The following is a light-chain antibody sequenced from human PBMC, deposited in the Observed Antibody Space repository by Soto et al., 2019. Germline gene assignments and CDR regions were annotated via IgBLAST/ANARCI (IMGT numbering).Light chain of an antibody. J-gene: IGKJ3*01. V-gene: IGKV3-11*01. CDR1: ESLYSY. CDR3: HEHGNWPRRT. CDR2: DTS. Sequence: EIVLTQSPATLSLSPGEGANLSCRVSESLYSYLGWYQQKPGQTPRLLIYDTSKRATGVPARFSGSGSGTDYTLTISSLEPEDFSIYYCHEHGNWPRRTFGPGTTVDI.